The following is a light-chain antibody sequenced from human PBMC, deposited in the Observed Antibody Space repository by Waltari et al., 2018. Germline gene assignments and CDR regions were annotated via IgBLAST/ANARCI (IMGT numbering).Light chain of an antibody. CDR3: HSRDTSDNHL. V-gene: IGLV3-19*01. CDR1: SLRNFS. J-gene: IGLJ2*01. CDR2: NYN. Sequence: SSELTQDPAVSVALRQTVRITCQGDSLRNFSASWYQQKPGQPPILVIYNYNNRPSGIPDRFSGSSSGNTASLTITATQAEDEADYYCHSRDTSDNHLFGGGTKLTVL.